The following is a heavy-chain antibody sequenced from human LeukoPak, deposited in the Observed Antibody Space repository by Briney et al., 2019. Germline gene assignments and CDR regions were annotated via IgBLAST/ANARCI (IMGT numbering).Heavy chain of an antibody. J-gene: IGHJ3*02. D-gene: IGHD3-10*01. CDR3: ARDRAELNYYGSGSYSAFDAFDK. V-gene: IGHV1-2*02. CDR1: GYTFTGCG. CDR2: INPHSGGI. Sequence: ASVKVSCKASGYTFTGCGISWVRQAPGQGLEWMGWINPHSGGINYAQKFQGRVTMTGDTSISTAYMELNRLTSDNTAVYYCARDRAELNYYGSGSYSAFDAFDKWGQGTMVTVSS.